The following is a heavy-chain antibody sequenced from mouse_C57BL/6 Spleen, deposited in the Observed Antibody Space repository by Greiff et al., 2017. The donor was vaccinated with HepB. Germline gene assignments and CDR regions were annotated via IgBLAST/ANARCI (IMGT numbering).Heavy chain of an antibody. V-gene: IGHV2-2*01. Sequence: VQVVESGPGLVQPSQSLSITCTVSGFSLTSYGVHWVRQSPGKGLEWLGVIWSGGSTDYNAAFISRLSISKDNSKSQVFFKMNSLQADDTAIYYCARKEEDGYFYYYAMDYWGQGTSVTVSS. D-gene: IGHD2-3*01. CDR3: ARKEEDGYFYYYAMDY. J-gene: IGHJ4*01. CDR1: GFSLTSYG. CDR2: IWSGGST.